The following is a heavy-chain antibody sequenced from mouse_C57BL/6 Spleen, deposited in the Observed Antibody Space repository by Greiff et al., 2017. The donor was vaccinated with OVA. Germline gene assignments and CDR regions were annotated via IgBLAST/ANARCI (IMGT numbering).Heavy chain of an antibody. CDR2: IYPRSGNT. J-gene: IGHJ4*01. D-gene: IGHD2-4*01. CDR3: ARSRDYGDAMDY. V-gene: IGHV1-81*01. Sequence: QVQLQQSGAELARPGASVKLSCTASGYTFTSYGISWVKQRTGQGLEWIGEIYPRSGNTYYNEKFKGKATLTADKSSSTAYMELRSLTSEDSAVYFCARSRDYGDAMDYWGQGTSVTVSS. CDR1: GYTFTSYG.